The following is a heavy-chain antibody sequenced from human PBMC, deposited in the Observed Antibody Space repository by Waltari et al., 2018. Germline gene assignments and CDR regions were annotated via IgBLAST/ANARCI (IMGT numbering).Heavy chain of an antibody. CDR2: VNSDESST. V-gene: IGHV3-74*01. CDR3: VRDDSYGFDY. J-gene: IGHJ4*02. D-gene: IGHD5-18*01. Sequence: EVQLVESWGGLVQPGGSLRLSCAASGFTLSSRWMHWVSQAPGKGLVWVSHVNSDESSTSYADSVKGRFTISRDNAKNTVYLQMSSLRAEDTAVYYCVRDDSYGFDYWGQGTLVTVSS. CDR1: GFTLSSRW.